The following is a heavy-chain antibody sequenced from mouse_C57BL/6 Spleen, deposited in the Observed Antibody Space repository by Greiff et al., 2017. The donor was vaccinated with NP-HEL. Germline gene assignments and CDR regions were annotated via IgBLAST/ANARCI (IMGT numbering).Heavy chain of an antibody. D-gene: IGHD1-1*01. J-gene: IGHJ1*03. CDR1: GYTFTSYW. CDR3: ARDYYGSVPWYFDV. V-gene: IGHV1-55*01. CDR2: IYPGSGST. Sequence: QVQLQQPGAELVKPGASVKMSCKASGYTFTSYWITWVKQRPGQGLEWIGDIYPGSGSTNYNEKFKGKATLTADKSSSTAYMQLNSLTSEDSAVYFCARDYYGSVPWYFDVWGTGTTVTVSS.